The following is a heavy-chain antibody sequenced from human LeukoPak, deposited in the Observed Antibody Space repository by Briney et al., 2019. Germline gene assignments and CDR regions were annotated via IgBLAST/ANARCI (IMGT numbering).Heavy chain of an antibody. J-gene: IGHJ4*02. V-gene: IGHV1-2*02. CDR2: INPNSGGT. CDR1: GYTFTVYF. Sequence: AAVKLCCTASGYTFTVYFMHLVRQAPGQGLEWMGWINPNSGGTNYARKFQDTVTMTRDTSISTAYMELSRLRSDDTAVYYCARELNYDSSGYYFDYWGQGTLVTVSS. D-gene: IGHD3-22*01. CDR3: ARELNYDSSGYYFDY.